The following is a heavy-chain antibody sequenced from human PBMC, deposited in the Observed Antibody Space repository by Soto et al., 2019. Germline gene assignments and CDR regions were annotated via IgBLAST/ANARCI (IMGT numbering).Heavy chain of an antibody. CDR3: ARALSSPDYYDSSGPGDY. V-gene: IGHV1-69*13. CDR1: GGTFSSYA. CDR2: IIPIFGTA. Sequence: ASVKVSCKASGGTFSSYAISWVRQAPGQGLEWMGGIIPIFGTANYAQKFQGRVTITADESTSTAYVELSSLRSEDTAVYYCARALSSPDYYDSSGPGDYWGQGTLVTVSS. D-gene: IGHD3-22*01. J-gene: IGHJ4*02.